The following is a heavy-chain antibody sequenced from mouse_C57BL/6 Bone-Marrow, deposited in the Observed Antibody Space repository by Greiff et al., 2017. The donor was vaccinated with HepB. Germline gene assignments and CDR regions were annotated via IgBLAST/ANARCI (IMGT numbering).Heavy chain of an antibody. J-gene: IGHJ3*01. CDR1: GFTFSDYG. CDR2: ISSGSSTI. D-gene: IGHD1-1*01. V-gene: IGHV5-17*01. CDR3: ARGAYYYGSSYAWFAY. Sequence: EVKLVESGGGLVKPGGSLKLSCAASGFTFSDYGMHWVRQAPEKGLEWVAYISSGSSTIYYADTVKGRFTISRDNAKNTLFLQMNSLRSEDTAMYYCARGAYYYGSSYAWFAYWGQGTLVTVSA.